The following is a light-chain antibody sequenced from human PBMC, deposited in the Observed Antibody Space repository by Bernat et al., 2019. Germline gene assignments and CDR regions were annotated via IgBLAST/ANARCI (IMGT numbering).Light chain of an antibody. V-gene: IGKV1-5*03. CDR2: KAS. CDR3: QQYKNYIT. Sequence: DSQMTQSPPTLSASVGDRVTITCRASQSISDWLAWYQQKPGKAPKLLIYKASSLESGVPSRFSGSGSATEFTLTISSLQPDDSAMYYCQQYKNYITFGQGTRLEIK. CDR1: QSISDW. J-gene: IGKJ5*01.